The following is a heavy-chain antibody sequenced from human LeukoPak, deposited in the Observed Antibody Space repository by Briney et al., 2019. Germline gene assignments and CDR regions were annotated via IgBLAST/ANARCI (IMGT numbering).Heavy chain of an antibody. V-gene: IGHV4-4*07. CDR2: IYTSGST. Sequence: PSETLSLTCTVSGGSISSYYWSWIRQPAGKGLEWLGRIYTSGSTNYNPSLKSRVTMSVDTSKNQFSLKLSSVTAADTAVYYCARGSDYCGGDCYSNAFDIWGQGTMVTVSS. J-gene: IGHJ3*02. CDR3: ARGSDYCGGDCYSNAFDI. CDR1: GGSISSYY. D-gene: IGHD2-21*02.